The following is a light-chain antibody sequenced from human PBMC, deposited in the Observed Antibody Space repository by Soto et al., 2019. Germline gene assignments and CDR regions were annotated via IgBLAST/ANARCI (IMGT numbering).Light chain of an antibody. CDR2: GAS. CDR3: QQYGSSPSIT. CDR1: QSVNSSY. J-gene: IGKJ5*01. Sequence: EIGLTQSLGTLSLSPGERATHTCKASQSVNSSYLAWYRQKPGLAPRLLIHGASSRATGIPDRVSGSGSGTDFTLTISRLEPEDFAVYYCQQYGSSPSITFGQGTRLDIK. V-gene: IGKV3-20*01.